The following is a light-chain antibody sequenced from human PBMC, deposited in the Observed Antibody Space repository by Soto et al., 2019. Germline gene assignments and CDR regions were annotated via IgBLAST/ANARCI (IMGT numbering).Light chain of an antibody. Sequence: QSALHQPPSASGSPGQSVTISCTGTSSDVGGYYLVSWYQHHPGKAPKLMIYEVDKQPSGVPDRFSGSKSGNTASLTFSGLQDDDEADSYCSSKAGGHNLVFGGGTKLTVL. CDR2: EVD. J-gene: IGLJ2*01. V-gene: IGLV2-8*01. CDR1: SSDVGGYYL. CDR3: SSKAGGHNLV.